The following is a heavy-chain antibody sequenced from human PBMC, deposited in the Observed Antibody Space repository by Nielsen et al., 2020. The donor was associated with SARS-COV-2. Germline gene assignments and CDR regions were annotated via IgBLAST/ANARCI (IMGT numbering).Heavy chain of an antibody. D-gene: IGHD3-3*01. Sequence: SETLSLTCAVYGGSFGGYYWSWIRQHPGKGLEWIGYIYYSGSTYYNPSLKSRVTISVDTSKNQFSLKLSSVTAADTAVYYCARLRVTIFGVVISPDYWGQGTLVTVSS. CDR3: ARLRVTIFGVVISPDY. V-gene: IGHV4-31*11. J-gene: IGHJ4*02. CDR2: IYYSGST. CDR1: GGSFGGYY.